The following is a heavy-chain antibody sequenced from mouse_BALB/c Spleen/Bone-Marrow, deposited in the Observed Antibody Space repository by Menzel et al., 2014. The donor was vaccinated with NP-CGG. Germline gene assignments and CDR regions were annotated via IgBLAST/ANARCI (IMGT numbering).Heavy chain of an antibody. Sequence: NGASVTISCKASGYSFTGYYMPWVKQSHGKSLEWIGSISCYNGATSYNQKFKGKATFTVDTSSSTAYMQFNSLTSEDSAVYYCARGGNYVPLAYWFQGTLVTASA. V-gene: IGHV1S34*01. CDR3: ARGGNYVPLAY. CDR2: ISCYNGAT. D-gene: IGHD2-1*01. J-gene: IGHJ3*01. CDR1: GYSFTGYY.